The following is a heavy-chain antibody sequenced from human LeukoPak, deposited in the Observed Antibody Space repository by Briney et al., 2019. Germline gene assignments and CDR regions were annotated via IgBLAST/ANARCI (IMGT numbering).Heavy chain of an antibody. CDR2: IKQDGSEK. V-gene: IGHV3-7*01. CDR1: GFTFSSYW. J-gene: IGHJ1*01. D-gene: IGHD3-3*01. Sequence: GGSLRLSCAASGFTFSSYWMSWVRQAPGKGLEWVANIKQDGSEKYYVDSVKGRFTISRDKAKNSLYLQMTSLRAEDTAVYYCASVSGRYYDFWSGYQDRAGHPEYFQHWGQGTLVTVSS. CDR3: ASVSGRYYDFWSGYQDRAGHPEYFQH.